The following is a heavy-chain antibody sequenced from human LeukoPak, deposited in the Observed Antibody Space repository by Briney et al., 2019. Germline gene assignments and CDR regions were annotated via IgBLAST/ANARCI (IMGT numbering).Heavy chain of an antibody. CDR2: IYYRGST. D-gene: IGHD3-22*01. CDR1: GGSISSYY. CDR3: AAYDSSGYHY. V-gene: IGHV4-59*01. J-gene: IGHJ4*02. Sequence: SETLSLTCTVSGGSISSYYWSWIRQPPGKGLEWIGYIYYRGSTNYNPSLKSRVTISVDTSKNQFSLKLSSVTAADTAVYYCAAYDSSGYHYWGQGTLVTVSS.